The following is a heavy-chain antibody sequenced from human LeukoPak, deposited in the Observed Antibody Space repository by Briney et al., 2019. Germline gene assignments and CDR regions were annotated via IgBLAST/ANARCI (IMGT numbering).Heavy chain of an antibody. J-gene: IGHJ4*02. CDR3: ARDLEMATMEDDY. CDR2: ISSSSSYT. Sequence: GRSLRLSCAASGFTVSSNYMSWVRQAPGKGLEWVSYISSSSSYTNYADSVKGRFTISRDNAKNSLYLQMNSLRAEDTAVYYCARDLEMATMEDDYWGQGTLVTVSS. CDR1: GFTVSSNY. V-gene: IGHV3-11*05. D-gene: IGHD5-24*01.